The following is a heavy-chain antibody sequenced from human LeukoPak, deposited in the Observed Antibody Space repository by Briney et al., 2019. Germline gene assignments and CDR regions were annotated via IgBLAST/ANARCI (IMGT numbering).Heavy chain of an antibody. CDR2: INPNSGGT. D-gene: IGHD1-1*01. CDR1: GYTFTGYY. Sequence: ASVKVSCKASGYTFTGYYMHWVRQAPGQGLEWMGWINPNSGGTNYAQKFQGRVTMTRDTSISTAYMELSRLRSDDRAVYYCAREQPWTDAFDLWGQGTIVTVSS. CDR3: AREQPWTDAFDL. V-gene: IGHV1-2*02. J-gene: IGHJ3*01.